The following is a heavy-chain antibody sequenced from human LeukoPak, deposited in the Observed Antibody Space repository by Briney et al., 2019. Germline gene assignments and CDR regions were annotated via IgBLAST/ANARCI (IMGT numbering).Heavy chain of an antibody. CDR2: ISGSGGST. J-gene: IGHJ4*02. CDR1: GFTFSSYA. CDR3: AKGLSMVRGVIIPFDY. Sequence: GGPLRLSCAASGFTFSSYAMSWVRQAPGKGLEWVSAISGSGGSTYYADSVKGRFTISRDNSKNTLYLQMNSLRAEDTAVYYCAKGLSMVRGVIIPFDYWGQGTLVTVSS. D-gene: IGHD3-10*01. V-gene: IGHV3-23*01.